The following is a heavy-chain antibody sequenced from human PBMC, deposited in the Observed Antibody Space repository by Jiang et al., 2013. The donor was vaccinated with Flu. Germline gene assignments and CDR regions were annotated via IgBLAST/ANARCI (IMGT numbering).Heavy chain of an antibody. CDR1: GGPFSGYY. V-gene: IGHV4-34*01. J-gene: IGHJ4*02. Sequence: LLKPSETLSLTCAVYGGPFSGYYWSWIRQPPGKGLEWIGEINHSGSTNYNPSLKSRVTISVDTSKNQFSLKLTSVTAADTAVYYCARGRQQLPRRFGYWGQGTLVTVSS. CDR3: ARGRQQLPRRFGY. D-gene: IGHD6-13*01. CDR2: INHSGST.